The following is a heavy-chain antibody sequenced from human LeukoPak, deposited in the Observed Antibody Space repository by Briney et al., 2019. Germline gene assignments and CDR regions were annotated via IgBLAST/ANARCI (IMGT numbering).Heavy chain of an antibody. CDR2: IYSGGST. Sequence: PGGSLRLSCAASGFTVSSNYMSWVRQAPGKGLEWDSVIYSGGSTYYADSVKGRFTISGHNSKNTLYLQMNSLRAEDTAVYYCARDRGSGWPSDAFDIWGQGTMVTVSS. J-gene: IGHJ3*02. CDR3: ARDRGSGWPSDAFDI. CDR1: GFTVSSNY. V-gene: IGHV3-53*04. D-gene: IGHD6-19*01.